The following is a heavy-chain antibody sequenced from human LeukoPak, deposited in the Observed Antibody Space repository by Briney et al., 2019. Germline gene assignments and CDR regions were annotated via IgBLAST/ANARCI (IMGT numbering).Heavy chain of an antibody. CDR2: ISWDGGST. D-gene: IGHD5-12*01. V-gene: IGHV3-43D*03. Sequence: GGSLRLSCAASGFTFYDYAMHWVRHAPGKGLEWVSLISWDGGSTYYADSVKGRFTISRDNSKNSLYLQMNSLRAEDTALYYCAKDWGRVARYYFDYWGQGTLVTVSS. CDR3: AKDWGRVARYYFDY. CDR1: GFTFYDYA. J-gene: IGHJ4*02.